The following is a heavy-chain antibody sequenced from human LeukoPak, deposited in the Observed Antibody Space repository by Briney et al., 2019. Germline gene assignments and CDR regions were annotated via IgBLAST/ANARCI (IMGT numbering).Heavy chain of an antibody. V-gene: IGHV1-8*01. Sequence: VKVSCKASGYSFSTFDINWVRQAPGQGPEWMGWMNPNSGNTGYAQKFQGRVTLTRSTSMTTAYMELSSLRSEDTAVYYCARQSLDGGSCYDYWGQGTPVTISS. CDR3: ARQSLDGGSCYDY. J-gene: IGHJ4*02. CDR1: GYSFSTFD. D-gene: IGHD2-15*01. CDR2: MNPNSGNT.